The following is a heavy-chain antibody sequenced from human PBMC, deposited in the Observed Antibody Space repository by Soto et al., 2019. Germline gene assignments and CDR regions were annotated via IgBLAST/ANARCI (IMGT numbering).Heavy chain of an antibody. Sequence: GSLRLSCAASGFTFSNYEMNWVRQAPGRGLEWVSYISSSGSTIYYADSVKGRFTISRDNAKNSLYLQMNSLRAEDTAVYYCARERMVVITVLFDYWGREPWSPSPQ. CDR3: ARERMVVITVLFDY. V-gene: IGHV3-48*03. CDR2: ISSSGSTI. J-gene: IGHJ4*02. CDR1: GFTFSNYE. D-gene: IGHD3-22*01.